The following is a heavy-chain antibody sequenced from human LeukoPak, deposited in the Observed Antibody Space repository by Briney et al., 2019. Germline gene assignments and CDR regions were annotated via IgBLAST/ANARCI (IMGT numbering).Heavy chain of an antibody. D-gene: IGHD2-2*01. CDR1: GYTFTSYA. CDR2: INAGNVNT. J-gene: IGHJ4*02. CDR3: ARDSVVGNRWPFDY. V-gene: IGHV1-3*01. Sequence: ASVKVSCKASGYTFTSYAMHWVRQAPGQRLEWMGWINAGNVNTKYSQKFQGRVTITRDTSASTAYMELSSLRSEDTAVYYCARDSVVGNRWPFDYWGQGTLVTVSS.